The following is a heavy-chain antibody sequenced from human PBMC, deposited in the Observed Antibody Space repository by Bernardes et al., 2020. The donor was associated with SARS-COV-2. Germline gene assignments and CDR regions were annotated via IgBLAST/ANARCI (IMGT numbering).Heavy chain of an antibody. Sequence: SLRLSCAASGFTFGTYEMNWVRQAPGKGLEWVSYISGSGGTVYYADSVKGRFTISRDNAKNSLYLQMNSLKAEDTAVYYCARDLIGTSLSYDYGMDVWGQGTTVTVSS. J-gene: IGHJ6*02. D-gene: IGHD1-7*01. CDR1: GFTFGTYE. CDR2: ISGSGGTV. CDR3: ARDLIGTSLSYDYGMDV. V-gene: IGHV3-48*03.